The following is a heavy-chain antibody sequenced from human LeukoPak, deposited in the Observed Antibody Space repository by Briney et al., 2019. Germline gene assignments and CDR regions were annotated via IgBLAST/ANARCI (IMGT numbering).Heavy chain of an antibody. J-gene: IGHJ6*02. CDR1: GGSISSGDYY. V-gene: IGHV4-30-4*01. CDR2: TYYSGST. CDR3: AREVGYSSSWYVSDYYYGMDV. D-gene: IGHD6-13*01. Sequence: SETLSLACAVSGGSISSGDYYWSWIRQPPGKGLEWIGYTYYSGSTYYNPSPKSRVTISVDTSKNQFSLKLSSVTAADTAVYYCAREVGYSSSWYVSDYYYGMDVWGQGTTVTVSS.